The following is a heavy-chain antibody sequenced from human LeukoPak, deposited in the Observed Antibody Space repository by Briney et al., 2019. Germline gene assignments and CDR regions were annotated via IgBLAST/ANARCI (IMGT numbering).Heavy chain of an antibody. V-gene: IGHV4-59*01. CDR3: ARVGHSRAAAGTGYNWFDP. D-gene: IGHD6-13*01. J-gene: IGHJ5*02. CDR1: GGSISIYY. Sequence: SETLSLTCTVSGGSISIYYWSWIRQPPGKGLGRIGYVYYGGSTNYIPSLKSRVTISVDTSKNQSSLKLSSGTAADTAVYYCARVGHSRAAAGTGYNWFDPWGQGTLVTVSS. CDR2: VYYGGST.